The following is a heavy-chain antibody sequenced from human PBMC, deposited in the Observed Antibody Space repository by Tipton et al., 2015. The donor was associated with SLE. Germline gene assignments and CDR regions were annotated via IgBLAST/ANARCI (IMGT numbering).Heavy chain of an antibody. CDR1: GYSISSGYY. CDR3: ARVYSSGWCAH. V-gene: IGHV4-38-2*01. J-gene: IGHJ4*02. CDR2: IYHSGST. D-gene: IGHD6-19*01. Sequence: TLSLTCAVSGYSISSGYYWGWIRQPPGKGLEWIGSIYHSGSTYYNPSLKSRVTISVDTSKNQFSLKLSSVTAADTAVYYCARVYSSGWCAHWGQAPLVTVSS.